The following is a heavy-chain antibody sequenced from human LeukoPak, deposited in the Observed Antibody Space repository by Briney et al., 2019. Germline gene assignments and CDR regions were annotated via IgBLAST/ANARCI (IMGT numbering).Heavy chain of an antibody. CDR1: GGTFSSYG. J-gene: IGHJ4*02. V-gene: IGHV1-2*06. D-gene: IGHD1-26*01. CDR2: INPNSGGT. CDR3: ARATKLVGVFDY. Sequence: ASVKVSCKASGGTFSSYGISWVRQAPGQGLEWMGRINPNSGGTNYAQKFQGRVTMTRDTSISTAYMELSRLRSDDTAVYYCARATKLVGVFDYWGQGTLVTVSS.